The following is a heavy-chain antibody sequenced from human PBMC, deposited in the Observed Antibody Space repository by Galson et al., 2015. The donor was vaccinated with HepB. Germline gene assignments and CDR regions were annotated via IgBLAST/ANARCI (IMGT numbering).Heavy chain of an antibody. J-gene: IGHJ4*02. CDR2: ISSSSSYI. V-gene: IGHV3-21*01. D-gene: IGHD6-19*01. Sequence: SLRLSCAASGFTFSSYSMNWVRQAPGKGLEWVSSISSSSSYIYYADSVKGRFTISRDNAKNSLYLQMNSLRAEDTAVYYCARVDHGIAVAGTLIDYWGQGTLVTVSS. CDR3: ARVDHGIAVAGTLIDY. CDR1: GFTFSSYS.